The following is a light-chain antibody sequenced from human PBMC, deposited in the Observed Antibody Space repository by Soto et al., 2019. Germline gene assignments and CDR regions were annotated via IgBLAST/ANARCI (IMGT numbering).Light chain of an antibody. J-gene: IGKJ4*01. CDR2: DAS. V-gene: IGKV1-5*01. CDR3: QQCYAYPLT. CDR1: QSIRTC. Sequence: DIQMTQSPSTLSAFVGDRVTITCRASQSIRTCLAWYRHKPGKAPKLLISDASSLASGVPSRFSGSGSGAEFILTITSLQPDDFATYHFQQCYAYPLTFGGGTKVEIK.